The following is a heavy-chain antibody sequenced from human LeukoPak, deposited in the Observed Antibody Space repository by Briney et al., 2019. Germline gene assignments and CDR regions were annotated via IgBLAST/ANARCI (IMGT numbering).Heavy chain of an antibody. D-gene: IGHD3-22*01. CDR1: GGTFSSYA. V-gene: IGHV1-69*04. Sequence: GSSVKVSCKASGGTFSSYAISWVRQAPGQGLEWMGRIIPILGIANYAQKFQGRVTITTDESTSTAYMELSSLRSEDTAVYYCARGYYYDSSGYFPFDYWGQGTLVTVSS. J-gene: IGHJ4*02. CDR2: IIPILGIA. CDR3: ARGYYYDSSGYFPFDY.